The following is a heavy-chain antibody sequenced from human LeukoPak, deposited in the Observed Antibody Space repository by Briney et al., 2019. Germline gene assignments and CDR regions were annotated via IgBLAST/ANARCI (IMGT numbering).Heavy chain of an antibody. CDR3: ARDPGLRYSPGAFDI. J-gene: IGHJ3*02. V-gene: IGHV4-30-2*01. CDR1: GGSISSGGYY. CDR2: IYHSGST. D-gene: IGHD3-9*01. Sequence: PSETLSLTCTVSGGSISSGGYYWSWIRQPPGKGLEWIGYIYHSGSTYYNPSLKSRVTISVDRSKNQFSLKLSSVTAADTAVYYCARDPGLRYSPGAFDIWGQGTMVTVSS.